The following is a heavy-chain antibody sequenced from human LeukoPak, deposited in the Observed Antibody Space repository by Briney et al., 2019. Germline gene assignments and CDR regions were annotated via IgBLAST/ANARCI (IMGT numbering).Heavy chain of an antibody. J-gene: IGHJ4*02. CDR1: GYTFTSYG. CDR2: ISAYNGNT. D-gene: IGHD6-13*01. Sequence: ASVKVSCKASGYTFTSYGISWVRQAPGQGLDWMGWISAYNGNTNYAQKLQGRVTMTTDTSTSTAYMELRSLRSDDTAVYYCAREAPGIAAAGLFDYWGQGTLVTVSS. CDR3: AREAPGIAAAGLFDY. V-gene: IGHV1-18*01.